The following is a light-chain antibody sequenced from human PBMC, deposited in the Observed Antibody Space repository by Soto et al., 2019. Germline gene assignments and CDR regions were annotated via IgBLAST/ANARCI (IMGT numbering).Light chain of an antibody. CDR2: GAS. CDR3: QQYGSSLL. V-gene: IGKV3-20*01. Sequence: EIVLTQSPGTLSLSPGERATLSCRASQSVSSSYLAWYQQKPGQAPRLLIYGASSRATGIPDRFSGSGSGTDFTLTISRLEPEDFAVYYCQQYGSSLLFGQGTKVKSN. CDR1: QSVSSSY. J-gene: IGKJ1*01.